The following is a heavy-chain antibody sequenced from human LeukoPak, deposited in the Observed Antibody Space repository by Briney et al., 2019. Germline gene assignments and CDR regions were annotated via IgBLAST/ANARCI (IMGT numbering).Heavy chain of an antibody. D-gene: IGHD3-16*01. CDR1: GFSFNTFA. CDR3: TKDSQGSYDGFWYGTYGMDV. Sequence: PGGSLRLSCVASGFSFNTFALTWVRQAPGKGLEWVPTISDYPHYADSVRGRFTISRDNSRKTVFLQMNSLTPEDAATYYCTKDSQGSYDGFWYGTYGMDVWGQGTTVTVSS. CDR2: ISDYP. J-gene: IGHJ6*02. V-gene: IGHV3-23*05.